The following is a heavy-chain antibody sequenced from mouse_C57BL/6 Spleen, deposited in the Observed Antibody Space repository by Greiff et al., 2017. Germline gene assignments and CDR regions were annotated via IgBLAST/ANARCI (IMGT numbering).Heavy chain of an antibody. V-gene: IGHV1-59*01. CDR1: GYTFTSYW. CDR3: ARENAMDY. CDR2: IDPSDSYT. Sequence: VQLQQPGAELVRPGTSVKLSCKASGYTFTSYWMHWVKQRPGQGLEWIGVIDPSDSYTNYNQKFKGKATLTVDTSSSTAYMQLISLTSEDSAVYYCARENAMDYWGQGTSVTVSS. J-gene: IGHJ4*01.